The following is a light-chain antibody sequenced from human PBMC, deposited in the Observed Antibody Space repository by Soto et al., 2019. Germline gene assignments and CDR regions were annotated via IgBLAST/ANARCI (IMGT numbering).Light chain of an antibody. CDR1: QSISTY. V-gene: IGKV1-39*01. Sequence: DIQMTQSPSSLSASVGDRVTITCRASQSISTYLNWYQQKPGKAPKLLIYGASSLQSGVPSRVSGSGSGTDFTLTISSLQPEDFATYSCQQTYRTPLTFGGGTKV. J-gene: IGKJ4*01. CDR2: GAS. CDR3: QQTYRTPLT.